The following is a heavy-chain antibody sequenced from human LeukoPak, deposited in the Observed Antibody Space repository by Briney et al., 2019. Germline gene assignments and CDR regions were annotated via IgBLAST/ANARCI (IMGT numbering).Heavy chain of an antibody. CDR1: GFTFSSYW. CDR2: INNDGSTT. V-gene: IGHV3-74*01. CDR3: AKEQNIRGVIIMADS. Sequence: GGSLRLSCAVSGFTFSSYWMHWVRQAPGKGLVWVSRINNDGSTTAYADSVKGRFTISRDNTKNTLYLQMNGLRADDTAVYYCAKEQNIRGVIIMADSWGQGTLVTVSS. J-gene: IGHJ4*02. D-gene: IGHD3-10*01.